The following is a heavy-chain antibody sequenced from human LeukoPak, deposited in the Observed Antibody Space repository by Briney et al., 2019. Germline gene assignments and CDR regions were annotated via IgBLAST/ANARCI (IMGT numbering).Heavy chain of an antibody. CDR3: ARDGHRDNSSSWYSPYYYYYYGMDV. V-gene: IGHV4-61*01. Sequence: SETLSLTCTVSGGSFSSGSYYWSWIRQPPGKGLEWIGYIYYSGSTNYNPSLKSRVTISVDTSKNQFSLKLSSVTAADTAVYYCARDGHRDNSSSWYSPYYYYYYGMDVWGQGTTVTVSS. CDR1: GGSFSSGSYY. J-gene: IGHJ6*02. D-gene: IGHD6-13*01. CDR2: IYYSGST.